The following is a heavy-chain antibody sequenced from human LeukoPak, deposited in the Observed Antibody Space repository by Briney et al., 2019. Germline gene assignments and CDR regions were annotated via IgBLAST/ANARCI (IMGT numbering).Heavy chain of an antibody. CDR1: GGSISSGGYY. CDR3: ARNRVGATLDY. J-gene: IGHJ4*02. V-gene: IGHV4-30-2*01. Sequence: SQTLSLTCTVSGGSISSGGYYWSWIRQPPGKGLEWIGYIYHSGSTYYNPSLKSRVTISVDRSKNQFSLKLSSVTAADMAVYYCARNRVGATLDYWGQGTLVTVSS. CDR2: IYHSGST. D-gene: IGHD1-26*01.